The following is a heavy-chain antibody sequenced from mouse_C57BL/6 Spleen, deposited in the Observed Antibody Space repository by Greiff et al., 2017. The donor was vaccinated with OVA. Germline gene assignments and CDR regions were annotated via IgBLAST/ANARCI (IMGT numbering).Heavy chain of an antibody. V-gene: IGHV1-18*01. Sequence: VQLKQSGPELVKPGASVKIPCKASGYTFTDYNMDWVKQSHGKSLEWIGDINPNNGGTIYNQKFKGKATLTVDKSSSTAYMELRSLTSEDTAVYYCARRGYGSSPHWYFDVWGTGTTVTVSS. CDR1: GYTFTDYN. CDR3: ARRGYGSSPHWYFDV. D-gene: IGHD1-1*01. J-gene: IGHJ1*03. CDR2: INPNNGGT.